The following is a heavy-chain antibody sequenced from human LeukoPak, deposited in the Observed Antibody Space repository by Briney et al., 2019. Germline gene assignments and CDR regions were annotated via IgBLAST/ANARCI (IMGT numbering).Heavy chain of an antibody. V-gene: IGHV3-64D*09. Sequence: PGGSLRLSCSASGFXFSSYAIHWVRQAPGKGLEYVSAISDSGGSTYYADSVKGRFTISRDNSKNTLYLQMSSLRAEDTAVYFCVRGYSFGPYGMDVWGQGTTVTVPS. CDR3: VRGYSFGPYGMDV. J-gene: IGHJ6*02. D-gene: IGHD2-15*01. CDR2: ISDSGGST. CDR1: GFXFSSYA.